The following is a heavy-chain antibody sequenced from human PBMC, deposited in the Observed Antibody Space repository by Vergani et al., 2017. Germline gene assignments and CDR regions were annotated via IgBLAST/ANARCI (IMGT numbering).Heavy chain of an antibody. V-gene: IGHV4-39*01. CDR1: GASIRSSNYY. CDR3: ARHSTVEWLVKLGWIDP. CDR2: IYYIGST. J-gene: IGHJ5*02. D-gene: IGHD6-19*01. Sequence: QLQLQESGPGLVKPSATLSLTCSVSGASIRSSNYYWGWIRQPPGKGLEWIASIYYIGSTYYNPSRKSRVTISVDTSKNQFSLKLSSVTAADTAVYFCARHSTVEWLVKLGWIDPWGQGILVTVSS.